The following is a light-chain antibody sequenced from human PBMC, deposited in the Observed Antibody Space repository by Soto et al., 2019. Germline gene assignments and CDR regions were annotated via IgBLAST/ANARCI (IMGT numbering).Light chain of an antibody. CDR3: QQYDNRPPIT. CDR1: QDISNY. V-gene: IGKV1-33*01. Sequence: DIQMTQSPYSLSASVGDRVTITCQASQDISNYLNWYQQKPGKAPKLLIYDASNLETGVPSRFSGSGSGTDFTFTISSLQPEDIATYYCQQYDNRPPITFCQGTRLEIK. J-gene: IGKJ5*01. CDR2: DAS.